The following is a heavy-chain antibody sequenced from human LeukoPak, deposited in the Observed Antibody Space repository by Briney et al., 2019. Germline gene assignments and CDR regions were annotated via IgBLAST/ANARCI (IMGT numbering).Heavy chain of an antibody. CDR1: GFSFSSYW. Sequence: GSLRLSCAASGFSFSSYWMHWVRQAPGKGLLWVSRINTDGSATYYADSVKGRFTISRDNAKNTVYLQMNSLRAEDTAVYYCARDHYGGNSDYWGQGTLVTVSS. CDR3: ARDHYGGNSDY. J-gene: IGHJ4*02. D-gene: IGHD4-23*01. V-gene: IGHV3-74*01. CDR2: INTDGSAT.